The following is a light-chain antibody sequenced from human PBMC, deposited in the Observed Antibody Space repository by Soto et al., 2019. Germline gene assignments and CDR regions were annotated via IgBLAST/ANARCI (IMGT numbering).Light chain of an antibody. CDR2: DAS. CDR3: QQYDNLPIT. J-gene: IGKJ3*01. Sequence: DIQMNQSPSSLSASVGGRVTITCQASQDISNYLNWYQQKPGKAPKLLIYDASNLETGVPSRFSGSGSGTDFTFTISSLQPEDIATYYCQQYDNLPITFGPGTKVDI. CDR1: QDISNY. V-gene: IGKV1-33*01.